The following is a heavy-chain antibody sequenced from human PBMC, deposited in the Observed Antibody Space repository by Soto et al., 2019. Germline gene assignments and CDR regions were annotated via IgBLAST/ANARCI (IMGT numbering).Heavy chain of an antibody. Sequence: SVKVSCKASGGTFSSYTISWVRQAPGQGLEWMGRIIPILGIANYAQKFQGRVTITADKSTSTAYMELSSLRSEDTAVYYCARAVGYCSGGSCYPDNWFDPWGQGTLVTVSS. CDR1: GGTFSSYT. CDR2: IIPILGIA. V-gene: IGHV1-69*02. CDR3: ARAVGYCSGGSCYPDNWFDP. J-gene: IGHJ5*02. D-gene: IGHD2-15*01.